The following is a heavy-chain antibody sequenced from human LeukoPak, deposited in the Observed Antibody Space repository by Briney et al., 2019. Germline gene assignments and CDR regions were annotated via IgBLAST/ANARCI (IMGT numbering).Heavy chain of an antibody. CDR1: GFTFSSYN. Sequence: GGSLRLSCAASGFTFSSYNMNWVRQAPGMGLEWVSYISSSGSTIYYADSVKGRFTISRDNAKNSLYLQMNSLRAEDTAVYYCAREYKGYSSGWTSFDYWGQGTLVTVSS. V-gene: IGHV3-48*04. CDR3: AREYKGYSSGWTSFDY. CDR2: ISSSGSTI. D-gene: IGHD6-19*01. J-gene: IGHJ4*02.